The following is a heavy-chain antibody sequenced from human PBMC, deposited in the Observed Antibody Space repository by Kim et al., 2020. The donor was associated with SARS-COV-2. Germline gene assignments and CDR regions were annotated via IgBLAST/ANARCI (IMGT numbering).Heavy chain of an antibody. J-gene: IGHJ6*02. Sequence: SVKVSCKPSGGPFRSYAFSWVRQAPGQGLEWMGGIVVVFGTGNYAQNFQGRVTITADESTSTAYMELSSLRFEGTAVYYCAADILVAPAGIHNYHAMDVWGQGTTVIVSS. CDR3: AADILVAPAGIHNYHAMDV. CDR2: IVVVFGTG. CDR1: GGPFRSYA. D-gene: IGHD2-2*01. V-gene: IGHV1-69*13.